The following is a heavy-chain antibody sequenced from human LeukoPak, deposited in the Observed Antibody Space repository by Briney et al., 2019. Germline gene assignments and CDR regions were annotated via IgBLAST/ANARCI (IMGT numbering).Heavy chain of an antibody. V-gene: IGHV3-23*01. Sequence: PGGSLRLSCAASGFTFSSYAMSWVRQAPGKGLEWVSAISGSGGSTYYADSVKGRFTISGDNSKNTLYLQINSLRGEDTAVYYCARQYGSGSSNWFVPWGQGTLVTVSS. D-gene: IGHD3-10*01. CDR2: ISGSGGST. J-gene: IGHJ5*02. CDR3: ARQYGSGSSNWFVP. CDR1: GFTFSSYA.